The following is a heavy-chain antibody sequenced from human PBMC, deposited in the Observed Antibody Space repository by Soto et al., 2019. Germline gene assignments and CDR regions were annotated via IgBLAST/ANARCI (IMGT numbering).Heavy chain of an antibody. D-gene: IGHD3-10*01. CDR1: RDPLTELS. CDR2: LDPEGGEA. V-gene: IGHV1-24*01. CDR3: ATPQPLRGAMITNINFDF. J-gene: IGHJ4*02. Sequence: GASVKVSCTISRDPLTELSIRWMRHARAKGPEWMGGLDPEGGEATYAQKWHGRVSVTEDTVTGTAYMELRGLKSDDTAVYYCATPQPLRGAMITNINFDFSGQGAPVTVSS.